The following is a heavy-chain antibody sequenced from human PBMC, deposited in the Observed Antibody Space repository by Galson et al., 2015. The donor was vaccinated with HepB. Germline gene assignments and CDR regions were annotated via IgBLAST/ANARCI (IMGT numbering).Heavy chain of an antibody. V-gene: IGHV1-2*02. CDR1: GYAFTGYY. J-gene: IGHJ3*02. D-gene: IGHD2-21*02. CDR2: INPNSGGT. Sequence: SVKVSCKASGYAFTGYYMHWVRQAPGQGLEWMGWINPNSGGTNYAQKFQGRVTMTRDTSISTAYMELSRLRSDDTAVYYCAREGLGDFEDAFDIWGQGTMVTVSS. CDR3: AREGLGDFEDAFDI.